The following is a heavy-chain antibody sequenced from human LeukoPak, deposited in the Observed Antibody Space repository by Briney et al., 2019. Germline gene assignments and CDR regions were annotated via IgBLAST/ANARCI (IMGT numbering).Heavy chain of an antibody. CDR1: GGFISSGSYY. V-gene: IGHV4-61*02. Sequence: SETLSLTCTVSGGFISSGSYYWSWIRQPAGKGLEWIGRIYTSGSTEYNPSLKSRVTISVDTSKNQFSLKLSSVTAADTAVYYCARVLLSGDAFDIWGQGTMVTVSS. J-gene: IGHJ3*02. D-gene: IGHD2/OR15-2a*01. CDR2: IYTSGST. CDR3: ARVLLSGDAFDI.